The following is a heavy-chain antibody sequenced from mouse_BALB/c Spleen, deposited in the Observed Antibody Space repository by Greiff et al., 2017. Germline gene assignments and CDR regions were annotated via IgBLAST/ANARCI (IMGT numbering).Heavy chain of an antibody. V-gene: IGHV5-4*02. CDR2: ISDGGSYT. D-gene: IGHD2-3*01. CDR1: GFAFSSYD. J-gene: IGHJ3*01. CDR3: ARDRDYDGYYEGTY. Sequence: EVQRVESGGGLVKPGGSLKLSCAASGFAFSSYDMSWVRQTPEKRLEWVATISDGGSYTYYPDSVKGRFTISRDNAKNNLYLQMSSLKSEDTAMYYCARDRDYDGYYEGTYWGQGTLVTVSA.